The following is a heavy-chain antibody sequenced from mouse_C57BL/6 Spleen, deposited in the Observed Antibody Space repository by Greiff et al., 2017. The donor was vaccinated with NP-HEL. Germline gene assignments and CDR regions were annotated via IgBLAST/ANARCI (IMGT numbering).Heavy chain of an antibody. D-gene: IGHD3-3*01. Sequence: QVQLQQSGAELVRPGTSVKLSCKASGYTFTSYWMHWVKQRPGQGLEWIGVIDPSDSYTNYNQKFKGKATLTVDTSSSTAYMQLSSLTSEDSAVYYCASEGPFAMDYWGQGTSVTVSS. J-gene: IGHJ4*01. V-gene: IGHV1-59*01. CDR1: GYTFTSYW. CDR2: IDPSDSYT. CDR3: ASEGPFAMDY.